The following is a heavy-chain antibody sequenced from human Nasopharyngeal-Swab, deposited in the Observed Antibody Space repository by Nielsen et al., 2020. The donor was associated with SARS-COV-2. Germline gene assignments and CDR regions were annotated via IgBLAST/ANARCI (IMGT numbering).Heavy chain of an antibody. V-gene: IGHV3-48*03. CDR2: ISSSGSTI. D-gene: IGHD3-3*01. J-gene: IGHJ4*02. Sequence: GESLKISCAASGFTFSSYEMNWVRQAPGKGLEWVSYISSSGSTIYYADSVKGRFTISRDNAKNSLHLQMNSLRAEDTAVYYCARDKPGITIFGVVIGPFDYWGQGTLVTVSS. CDR3: ARDKPGITIFGVVIGPFDY. CDR1: GFTFSSYE.